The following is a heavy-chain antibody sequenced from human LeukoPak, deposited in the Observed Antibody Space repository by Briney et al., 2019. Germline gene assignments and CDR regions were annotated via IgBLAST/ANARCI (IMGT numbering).Heavy chain of an antibody. Sequence: GGSLRLSCAASGFTFSSYAMHWVRQAPGKGLEYVSAISSNGGSTYYANSVKGRFTISRDNSKNTLYLQMGSLRAEDMAVYYCARGFVGEGGYYYVPWGQGTLVTVSS. J-gene: IGHJ5*02. CDR2: ISSNGGST. CDR1: GFTFSSYA. D-gene: IGHD3-22*01. CDR3: ARGFVGEGGYYYVP. V-gene: IGHV3-64*01.